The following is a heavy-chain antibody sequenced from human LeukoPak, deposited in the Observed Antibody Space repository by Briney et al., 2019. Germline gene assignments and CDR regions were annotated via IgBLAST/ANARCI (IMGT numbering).Heavy chain of an antibody. CDR3: ASPRSGVGPYDSSDPYAFDI. CDR1: GYSFTSYW. CDR2: IYPGDSDT. V-gene: IGHV5-51*01. J-gene: IGHJ3*02. Sequence: GESRKISCKGSGYSFTSYWIGWVRQMPGKGLEWMGIIYPGDSDTRYSPSFQGQVTISADKSISTAYLQWSSLKASDTAMYYCASPRSGVGPYDSSDPYAFDIWGQGTMVTVSS. D-gene: IGHD3-22*01.